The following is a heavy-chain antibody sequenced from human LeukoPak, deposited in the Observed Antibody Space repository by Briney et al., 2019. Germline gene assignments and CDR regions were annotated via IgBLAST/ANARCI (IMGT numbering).Heavy chain of an antibody. D-gene: IGHD3-16*01. Sequence: GGSLRLSCAASGFTFSSYGMHWVRQAPGKGLEWVAVISYDGSNKYYADSVKGRFTISRDNSKNTPYLQMNSLRAEDTAVYYCAKDEGGGRTSPDYWGQGTLVTVSS. CDR3: AKDEGGGRTSPDY. CDR1: GFTFSSYG. J-gene: IGHJ4*02. V-gene: IGHV3-30*18. CDR2: ISYDGSNK.